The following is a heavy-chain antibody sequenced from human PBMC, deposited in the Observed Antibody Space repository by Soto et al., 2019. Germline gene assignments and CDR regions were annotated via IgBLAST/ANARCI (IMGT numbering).Heavy chain of an antibody. V-gene: IGHV1-69*13. CDR2: IIPIFGTA. CDR1: GGTFSSYA. CDR3: ARVDTAMVAP. J-gene: IGHJ5*02. D-gene: IGHD5-18*01. Sequence: GASVKVSCKASGGTFSSYAISWVRQAPGQGLEWMGGIIPIFGTANYAQKFQGRVTITADESTSTAYMELSSLRSEDTAVYYCARVDTAMVAPWGQGTLVTVSS.